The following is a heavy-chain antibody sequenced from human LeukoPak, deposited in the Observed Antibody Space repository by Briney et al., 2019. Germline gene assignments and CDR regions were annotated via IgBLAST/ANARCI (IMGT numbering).Heavy chain of an antibody. CDR3: AKITYQLLSQFQH. J-gene: IGHJ1*01. CDR2: ISGSGGST. V-gene: IGHV3-23*01. Sequence: PGGSLRLSCAASGFTFSSYAMRWVRQAPGKGLEWVSAISGSGGSTYYADSAKGRFTISRDNSKNTLYLQMNSLRAEDTAVYYCAKITYQLLSQFQHWGQGTLVTVSS. D-gene: IGHD2-2*01. CDR1: GFTFSSYA.